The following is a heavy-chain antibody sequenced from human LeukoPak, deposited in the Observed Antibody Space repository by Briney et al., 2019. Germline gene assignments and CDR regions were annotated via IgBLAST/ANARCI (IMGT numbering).Heavy chain of an antibody. CDR1: GGTFSSYA. CDR2: INPNSGGT. CDR3: ARSVLGIGRWFDP. V-gene: IGHV1-2*02. D-gene: IGHD7-27*01. Sequence: HVASVKVSCKASGGTFSSYAISWVRQAPGQGLEWMGWINPNSGGTNYAQKFQGRVTMTRDTSISTAYMELSRLRSDDTAVYYCARSVLGIGRWFDPWGQGTLVTVSS. J-gene: IGHJ5*02.